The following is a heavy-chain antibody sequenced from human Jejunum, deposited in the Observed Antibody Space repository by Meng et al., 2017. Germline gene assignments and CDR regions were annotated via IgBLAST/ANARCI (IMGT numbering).Heavy chain of an antibody. CDR1: AFTFSDSW. D-gene: IGHD6-19*01. CDR3: VLGSGWSFQY. V-gene: IGHV3-7*01. Sequence: GSLRPSRAASAFTFSDSWMNWVRQAPGKGLEWVANMKQDGSEIYYVDSVKGRFTISRDNAENSLHLQMDSLRGEDTAIYYCVLGSGWSFQYWGKETLVTVSS. J-gene: IGHJ4*02. CDR2: MKQDGSEI.